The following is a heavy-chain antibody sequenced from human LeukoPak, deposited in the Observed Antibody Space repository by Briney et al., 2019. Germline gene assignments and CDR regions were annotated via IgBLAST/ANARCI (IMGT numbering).Heavy chain of an antibody. D-gene: IGHD3-16*01. V-gene: IGHV3-13*01. CDR3: ARGATGGGFDY. Sequence: GGSLRLSCAASGLTFSSYDMHWVRQATGKGLEWVSAIGTAGDTYYPGSVKGRFTISRKNAKNSLYLQMNSLRAGDTAVYYCARGATGGGFDYWGQGTLVTVSS. J-gene: IGHJ4*02. CDR2: IGTAGDT. CDR1: GLTFSSYD.